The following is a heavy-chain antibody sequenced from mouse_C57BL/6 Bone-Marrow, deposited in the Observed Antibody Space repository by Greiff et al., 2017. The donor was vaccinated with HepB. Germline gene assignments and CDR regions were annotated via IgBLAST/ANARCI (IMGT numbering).Heavy chain of an antibody. J-gene: IGHJ1*03. CDR3: ARDVHYYGSSHWYFDV. D-gene: IGHD1-1*01. CDR2: ISDGGSYT. V-gene: IGHV5-4*01. CDR1: GFTFSSYA. Sequence: EVKLVESGGGLVKPGGSLKLSCAASGFTFSSYAMSWVRQTPEKRLEWVATISDGGSYTYYPDNVKGRFTISRDNAKNNLYLQMSHLKSEDTAMYYCARDVHYYGSSHWYFDVWGTGTTVTVSS.